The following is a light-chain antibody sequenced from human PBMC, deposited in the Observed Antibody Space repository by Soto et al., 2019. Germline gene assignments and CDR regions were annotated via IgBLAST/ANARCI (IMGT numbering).Light chain of an antibody. J-gene: IGKJ4*01. CDR3: QQYSAWPLT. V-gene: IGKV3D-15*01. CDR2: GIS. CDR1: QIVRST. Sequence: EIVMTQSPATLSVSPGESATLSCRASQIVRSTYLAWYQQKPGQVPRLLIYGISSRATGIPDRFSGSGSGTEFTLTISSLQSEDFATYYCQQYSAWPLTFGGGTKVE.